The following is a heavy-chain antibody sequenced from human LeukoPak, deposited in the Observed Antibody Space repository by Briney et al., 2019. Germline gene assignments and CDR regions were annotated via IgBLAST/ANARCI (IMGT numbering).Heavy chain of an antibody. D-gene: IGHD2-2*01. CDR1: GLNVTYNY. CDR3: RPVLPAAFLPSGNYMDV. J-gene: IGHJ6*03. Sequence: PGGSLILSCAASGLNVTYNYMSWVRQAPGKGLEWLSVICSGGMTYYADSVKGRFIISRDNSKNTLYLQMNRLRAEDTAVYYARPVLPAAFLPSGNYMDVWGKGTTVTVSS. V-gene: IGHV3-53*01. CDR2: ICSGGMT.